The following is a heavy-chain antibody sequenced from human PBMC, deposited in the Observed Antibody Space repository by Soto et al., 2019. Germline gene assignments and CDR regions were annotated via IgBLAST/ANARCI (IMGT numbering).Heavy chain of an antibody. V-gene: IGHV3-53*02. Sequence: EVQVLATGGGLIQPGGSLRLSCAASGFTANSNYMSWVRQAPGEGLQWVSITNTGGTTYYADSVKGRFTVSRDNSKNTLYLQMNSLRAEDTAVYYCAKGDGFILAVWGQGTTVSVSS. CDR1: GFTANSNY. J-gene: IGHJ6*02. CDR3: AKGDGFILAV. CDR2: TNTGGTT. D-gene: IGHD1-26*01.